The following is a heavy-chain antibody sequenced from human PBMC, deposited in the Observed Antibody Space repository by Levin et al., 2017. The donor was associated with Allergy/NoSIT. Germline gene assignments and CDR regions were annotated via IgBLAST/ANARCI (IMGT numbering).Heavy chain of an antibody. D-gene: IGHD3-10*01. CDR2: IYYSGST. Sequence: TSETLSLTCTVSGGSISSSSYYWGWIRQPPGKGLEWIGSIYYSGSTYYNPSLKSRVTISVDTSKNQFSLKLSSVTAADTAVYYCARTGGPRAYGSGSSDYWGQGTLVTVSS. CDR1: GGSISSSSYY. V-gene: IGHV4-39*01. J-gene: IGHJ4*02. CDR3: ARTGGPRAYGSGSSDY.